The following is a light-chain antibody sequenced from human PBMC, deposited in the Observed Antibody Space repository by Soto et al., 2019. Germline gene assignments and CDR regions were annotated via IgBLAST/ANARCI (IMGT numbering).Light chain of an antibody. CDR3: QSYDNSLSGYV. CDR1: SSNIGAGYD. Sequence: QLVLTQPPSVSGAPGQRVTISCTGGSSNIGAGYDVHWYQQLPGTAPKVLIYGNSNRPSGVPDRFSGSKSGTSASLVITGLQAEDEADYYCQSYDNSLSGYVFGTGTKVTVL. CDR2: GNS. V-gene: IGLV1-40*01. J-gene: IGLJ1*01.